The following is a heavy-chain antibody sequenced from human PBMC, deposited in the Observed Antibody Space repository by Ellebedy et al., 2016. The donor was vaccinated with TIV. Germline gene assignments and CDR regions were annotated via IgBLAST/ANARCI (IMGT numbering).Heavy chain of an antibody. V-gene: IGHV4-61*01. CDR3: ARVGYYGSGRDY. CDR1: GGSISSSSYY. CDR2: IYYSGST. J-gene: IGHJ4*02. Sequence: SETLSLTXTVSGGSISSSSYYWSWIRQPPGKGLEWIGYIYYSGSTNYNPSLKSRVTISVDTSKNQFSLKLSSVTAADTAVYYCARVGYYGSGRDYWGQGTLVTVSS. D-gene: IGHD3-10*01.